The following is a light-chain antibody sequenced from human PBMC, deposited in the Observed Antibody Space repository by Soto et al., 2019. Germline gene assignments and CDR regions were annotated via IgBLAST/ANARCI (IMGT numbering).Light chain of an antibody. CDR2: DVS. J-gene: IGLJ1*01. CDR3: SSYASSSTLYV. CDR1: SSDVGGYNF. V-gene: IGLV2-14*01. Sequence: QSVLTQPASVSGSPGQSITISCTGTSSDVGGYNFVSWYQQHPGKAPKLMIYDVSNRPSGVSYRFSGSKSGNTASLTISGLQAEDEADYVCSSYASSSTLYVFGTGTKVTVL.